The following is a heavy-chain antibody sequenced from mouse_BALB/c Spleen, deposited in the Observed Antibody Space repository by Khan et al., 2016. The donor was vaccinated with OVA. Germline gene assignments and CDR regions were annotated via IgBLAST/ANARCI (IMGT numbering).Heavy chain of an antibody. J-gene: IGHJ4*01. Sequence: LVESGPELKKPGETVKISCKASGYTFTNYGMNWVKQSPGKALKWMGWINTYTGEPTYADDFKGRFAFSLETSATTAYLQINNLKNEYTATYFCARPPYFSYTLDYWGQGTSVTVSS. CDR3: ARPPYFSYTLDY. CDR1: GYTFTNYG. D-gene: IGHD2-10*01. V-gene: IGHV9-3-1*01. CDR2: INTYTGEP.